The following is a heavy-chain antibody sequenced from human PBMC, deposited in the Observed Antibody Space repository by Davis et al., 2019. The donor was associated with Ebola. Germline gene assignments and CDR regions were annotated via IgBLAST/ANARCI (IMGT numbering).Heavy chain of an antibody. CDR2: IIPIFGTA. Sequence: SVKVSCKASGGTFSSYAISWVRQAPGQGLEWMGGIIPIFGTANYAQKFQGRVTITADESTSTVYMEMSSLRSEDTAVYYCARDPRYCSRTSCPSPPLFDHWGQGTLVTVSS. D-gene: IGHD2-2*01. CDR1: GGTFSSYA. V-gene: IGHV1-69*13. J-gene: IGHJ4*02. CDR3: ARDPRYCSRTSCPSPPLFDH.